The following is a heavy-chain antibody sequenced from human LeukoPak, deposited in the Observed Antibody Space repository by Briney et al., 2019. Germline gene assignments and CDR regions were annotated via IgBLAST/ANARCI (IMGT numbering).Heavy chain of an antibody. V-gene: IGHV3-74*03. CDR3: VRDRVGPDY. D-gene: IGHD1-26*01. Sequence: PGGSLRLSCAASGFPFSIYWMTWVRQAPGKGPVWVSRITSDVTNTAYADSVKGRFTISRDNAKNTLYLQMNSLRAEDTAVYYCVRDRVGPDYWGQGTLVTVSS. J-gene: IGHJ4*02. CDR2: ITSDVTNT. CDR1: GFPFSIYW.